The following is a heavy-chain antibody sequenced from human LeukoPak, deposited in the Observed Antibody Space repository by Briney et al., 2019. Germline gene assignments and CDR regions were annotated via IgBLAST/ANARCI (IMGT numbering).Heavy chain of an antibody. Sequence: GSLRLSCAASGFTFSSYSTNWVRQAPGKGLQWVSSISSSSTYISYADSVKGRFTVSRDKAKNSLSLQMNSLRAEDTAVYYCAKDSSADDSSGYSYYFDYWGQGNLVTVSS. CDR2: ISSSSTYI. V-gene: IGHV3-21*01. D-gene: IGHD3-22*01. CDR1: GFTFSSYS. CDR3: AKDSSADDSSGYSYYFDY. J-gene: IGHJ4*02.